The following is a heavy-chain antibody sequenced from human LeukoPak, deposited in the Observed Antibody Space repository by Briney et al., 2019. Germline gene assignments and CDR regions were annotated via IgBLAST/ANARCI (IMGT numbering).Heavy chain of an antibody. D-gene: IGHD7-27*01. CDR3: ARGLLTGIPFDY. J-gene: IGHJ4*02. CDR1: GYTFTGYY. V-gene: IGHV1-2*02. Sequence: ASVKVSCKASGYTFTGYYMHWVRQAPGQGLEWMVWINPNSGDTNYAQKFQARVTMTRDTSISTAYMELSRLRSDDTAVYYCARGLLTGIPFDYWGQGTLVTVSS. CDR2: INPNSGDT.